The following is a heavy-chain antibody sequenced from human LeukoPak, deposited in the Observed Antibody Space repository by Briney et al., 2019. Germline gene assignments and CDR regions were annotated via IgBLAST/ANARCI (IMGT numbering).Heavy chain of an antibody. CDR3: ARGPYGSGSYYPPNYYYYYMDV. Sequence: GASVKVSCKASGYTFTSYGISWVRQAPGQGLEWMGGIIPIFGTANYAQKFQGRVTITTDESTSTAYMELSSLRSEDTAVYYCARGPYGSGSYYPPNYYYYYMDVWGKGTTVTVSS. D-gene: IGHD3-10*01. J-gene: IGHJ6*03. V-gene: IGHV1-69*05. CDR2: IIPIFGTA. CDR1: GYTFTSYG.